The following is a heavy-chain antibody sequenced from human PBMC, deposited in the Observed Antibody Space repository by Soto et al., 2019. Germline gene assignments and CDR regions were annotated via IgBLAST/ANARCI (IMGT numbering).Heavy chain of an antibody. CDR1: GGSISSYY. CDR2: IYYSGST. CDR3: ASVRGGYYYAMDV. V-gene: IGHV4-59*06. J-gene: IGHJ6*02. D-gene: IGHD3-10*02. Sequence: PSETLSLTCTVSGGSISSYYWSWIRQHPGKGLEWIGYIYYSGSTYYNPSLKSRVTISVDTSKNQFSLKLSSVTAADTAVYYCASVRGGYYYAMDVWGQGTTVTVSS.